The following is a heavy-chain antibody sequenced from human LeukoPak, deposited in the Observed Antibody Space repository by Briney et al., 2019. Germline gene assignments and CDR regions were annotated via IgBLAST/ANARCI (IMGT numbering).Heavy chain of an antibody. V-gene: IGHV4-39*01. CDR3: ERQRGNSRNFDN. Sequence: SETLSLTCTVSVGSISISSYSWGWSRQPPGKGLEWIGSIDYSGSTYYNPSLKSRVTIFVDTSKSQFSLNLSSVTAADTAVYYCERQRGNSRNFDNWGQGTLVTVSS. CDR2: IDYSGST. CDR1: VGSISISSYS. J-gene: IGHJ4*02. D-gene: IGHD4-23*01.